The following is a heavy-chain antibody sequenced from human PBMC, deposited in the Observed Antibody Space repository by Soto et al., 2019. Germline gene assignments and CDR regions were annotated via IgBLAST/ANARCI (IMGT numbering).Heavy chain of an antibody. CDR2: IYYSGST. Sequence: SETLSLTCTVSGGSISSGGYYWSWIRQHPGKGLEWIGYIYYSGSTYYNPSLKSRVTISVDTSKNQFSLKLSSVTAADTAVYYCARDLGSPAHYFDYWGQGTLVTVSS. J-gene: IGHJ4*02. CDR1: GGSISSGGYY. CDR3: ARDLGSPAHYFDY. D-gene: IGHD2-15*01. V-gene: IGHV4-31*03.